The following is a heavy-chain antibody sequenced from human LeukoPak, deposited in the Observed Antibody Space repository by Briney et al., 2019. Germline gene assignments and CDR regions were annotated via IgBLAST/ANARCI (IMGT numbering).Heavy chain of an antibody. D-gene: IGHD4-17*01. Sequence: GESLKISCKGSGYSFTSYWIGWVRQMPGKGLEWMGIIYPGDSDTRYSPSFQGQVTISADKSISTAYLQWSSLKASDTAMYYCARQLATETTTCDAYDLWGRGTMVTVSS. CDR1: GYSFTSYW. J-gene: IGHJ3*01. CDR2: IYPGDSDT. CDR3: ARQLATETTTCDAYDL. V-gene: IGHV5-51*01.